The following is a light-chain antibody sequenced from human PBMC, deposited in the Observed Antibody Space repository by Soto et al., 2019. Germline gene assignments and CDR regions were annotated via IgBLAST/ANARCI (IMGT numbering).Light chain of an antibody. V-gene: IGLV2-11*01. CDR3: SSYAGSYTLV. CDR1: SNDVGGYNF. Sequence: QSALTQPRSVSGSPGQSVTISCTGTSNDVGGYNFVSWYQQHPGKVPKLFIYDVSRRPSGVPDRRSGSKSGNTASLTISGLQAEDEADYYCSSYAGSYTLVFGGGTKLTVL. CDR2: DVS. J-gene: IGLJ2*01.